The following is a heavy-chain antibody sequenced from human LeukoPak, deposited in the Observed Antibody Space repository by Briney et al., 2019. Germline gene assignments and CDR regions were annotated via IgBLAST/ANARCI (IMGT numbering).Heavy chain of an antibody. V-gene: IGHV3-23*01. J-gene: IGHJ4*02. CDR1: GITLSNDG. Sequence: PGGSLRLSCAVSGITLSNDGMSWVRQAPGKGLEWVAGISDSGGRTNYADSVKGRFTIHRDNPKNTLYLQMNSLRAEDTAVYFCARRGVVIRVILVGFHKEAYYFDSWGQGALVTVSS. CDR2: ISDSGGRT. CDR3: ARRGVVIRVILVGFHKEAYYFDS. D-gene: IGHD3-22*01.